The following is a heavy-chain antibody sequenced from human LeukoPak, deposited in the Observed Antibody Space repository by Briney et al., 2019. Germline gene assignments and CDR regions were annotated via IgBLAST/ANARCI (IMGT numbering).Heavy chain of an antibody. D-gene: IGHD3-10*01. CDR3: AKGSVNYYGSGSLNNWFDP. J-gene: IGHJ5*02. CDR1: GFTFSSYA. V-gene: IGHV3-23*01. CDR2: ISGSGGST. Sequence: PGGSLRLSCAASGFTFSSYAMSWVRQAPGKGLEWVSAISGSGGSTYYADSVKGRFTISRDNSKNTLYLQMNSLRAEDTAVYYCAKGSVNYYGSGSLNNWFDPWGQGTLVTVSS.